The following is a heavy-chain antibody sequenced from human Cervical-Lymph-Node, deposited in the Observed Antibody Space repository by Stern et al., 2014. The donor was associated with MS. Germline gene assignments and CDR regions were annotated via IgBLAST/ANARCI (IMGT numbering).Heavy chain of an antibody. CDR3: AKEGIAVASFDY. D-gene: IGHD6-19*01. Sequence: EVQLVESGGDLAQPGGSLRLSCAVSGFTFSLYAMRWVRQAPGKGLEWVSAINGTDSSTYSAETVKGRFTISRDNSKYTLYLQMNNLRGEDTAVYYCAKEGIAVASFDYWGQGTLVTVSS. CDR2: INGTDSST. V-gene: IGHV3-23*04. CDR1: GFTFSLYA. J-gene: IGHJ4*02.